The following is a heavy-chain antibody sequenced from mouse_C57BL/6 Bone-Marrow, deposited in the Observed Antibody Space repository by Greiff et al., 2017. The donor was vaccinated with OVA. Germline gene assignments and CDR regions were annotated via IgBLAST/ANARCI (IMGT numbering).Heavy chain of an antibody. V-gene: IGHV4-1*01. CDR2: INPDSSTI. D-gene: IGHD2-3*01. Sequence: AADGVDFSRYWMSWVRRAPGKGLEWIGEINPDSSTINYSPSLKDKFIISRDNAKNTLYLQMSKVRSEDTALYYCARPDDGYWYFDVWGTGTTVTVSS. CDR1: GVDFSRYW. CDR3: ARPDDGYWYFDV. J-gene: IGHJ1*03.